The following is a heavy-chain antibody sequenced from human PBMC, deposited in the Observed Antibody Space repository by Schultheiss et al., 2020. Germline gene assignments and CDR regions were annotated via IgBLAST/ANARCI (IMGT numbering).Heavy chain of an antibody. D-gene: IGHD3-10*01. CDR3: ARGARFRELLYGDY. Sequence: GGSLRLSCAASGFTFSSYAMHWVRQAPGKGLEWVAVISYDGSNKYYADSVKGRFTISRDNSKNTLYLQMNSLRAEDTAVYYCARGARFRELLYGDYWGQGTLVTVSS. CDR2: ISYDGSNK. V-gene: IGHV3-30*01. CDR1: GFTFSSYA. J-gene: IGHJ4*02.